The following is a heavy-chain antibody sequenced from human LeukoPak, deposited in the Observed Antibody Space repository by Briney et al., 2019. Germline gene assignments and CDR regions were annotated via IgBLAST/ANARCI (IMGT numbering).Heavy chain of an antibody. D-gene: IGHD1-7*01. Sequence: GESLKISCKGSGYSFTSYRIGWVRQMPGKGLEWMGIIYPGDSDTRYSPSFQGQVTISADKSISTAYLQWSSLKASDTAMYYCARSAGTTARYYYMDVWGKGTTVTVSS. CDR2: IYPGDSDT. CDR3: ARSAGTTARYYYMDV. CDR1: GYSFTSYR. V-gene: IGHV5-51*01. J-gene: IGHJ6*03.